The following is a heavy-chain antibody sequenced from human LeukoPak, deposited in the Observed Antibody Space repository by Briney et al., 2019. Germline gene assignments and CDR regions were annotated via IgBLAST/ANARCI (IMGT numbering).Heavy chain of an antibody. CDR3: AREDIVVVPAAQYYYYYGMDV. Sequence: GRSLRLSCAASGFTFSSYGMHWVRQAPGKGLEWVAVISYDGSNKYYADSVKGRFTISRDNSKNTLYLQINSLRAEDTAVYYCAREDIVVVPAAQYYYYYGMDVWGQGTTVTVSS. J-gene: IGHJ6*02. D-gene: IGHD2-2*01. V-gene: IGHV3-30*03. CDR2: ISYDGSNK. CDR1: GFTFSSYG.